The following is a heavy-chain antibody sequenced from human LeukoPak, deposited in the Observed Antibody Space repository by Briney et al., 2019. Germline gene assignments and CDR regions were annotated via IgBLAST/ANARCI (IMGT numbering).Heavy chain of an antibody. D-gene: IGHD3-22*01. CDR2: ISAYNGNT. CDR1: GYTFTSYV. V-gene: IGHV1-18*01. J-gene: IGHJ4*02. CDR3: PRSYYYDSSGYSPAGY. Sequence: ASVKVSCKASGYTFTSYVISWVRQAPGQGLEWMGWISAYNGNTNYAQNLQGGVTMTTDTSTSTAYMDLRSLRADDTAVYYCPRSYYYDSSGYSPAGYWGQGTLVTVSS.